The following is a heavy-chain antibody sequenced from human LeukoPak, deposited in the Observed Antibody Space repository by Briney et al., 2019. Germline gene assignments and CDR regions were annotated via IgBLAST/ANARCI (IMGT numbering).Heavy chain of an antibody. Sequence: GGSLRLSCAASGFTFSSYPMSWVRQAPGKGLEWVSAISGSGGSTYYADSVKGRFTISRDNAKNSLYLQMNSLRAEDTAVYYCARDPALAMVRGVIDYWGQGTLVTVSS. CDR1: GFTFSSYP. V-gene: IGHV3-23*01. CDR2: ISGSGGST. J-gene: IGHJ4*02. CDR3: ARDPALAMVRGVIDY. D-gene: IGHD3-10*01.